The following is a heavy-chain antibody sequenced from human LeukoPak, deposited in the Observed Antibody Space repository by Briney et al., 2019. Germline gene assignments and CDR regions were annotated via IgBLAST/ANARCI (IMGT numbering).Heavy chain of an antibody. CDR2: ISAYNGNT. V-gene: IGHV1-18*01. Sequence: ASVKVSCKASGYTFTSYGISWVRQAPGQGLEWMGWISAYNGNTNYAQKLQGRVTMTTDTSTSTAYMERRSLRSDDTAVYYCARGGMVRGGDNYYYYYMDVWGKGTTVTVSS. D-gene: IGHD3-10*01. CDR1: GYTFTSYG. CDR3: ARGGMVRGGDNYYYYYMDV. J-gene: IGHJ6*03.